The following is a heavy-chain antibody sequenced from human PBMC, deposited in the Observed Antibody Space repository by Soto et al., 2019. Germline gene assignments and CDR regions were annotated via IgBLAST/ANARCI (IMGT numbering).Heavy chain of an antibody. Sequence: PGVSLRLSCAASGFTCSSYDMSWVRQAPGKGLEWVSTILVGGSTHYPDSVKGRFTISRDNSKNTVFLQMNSLTAGDTAVYYCAKATATGGGAFDICGQGTMVTISS. J-gene: IGHJ3*02. V-gene: IGHV3-23*01. D-gene: IGHD2-8*02. CDR3: AKATATGGGAFDI. CDR2: ILVGGST. CDR1: GFTCSSYD.